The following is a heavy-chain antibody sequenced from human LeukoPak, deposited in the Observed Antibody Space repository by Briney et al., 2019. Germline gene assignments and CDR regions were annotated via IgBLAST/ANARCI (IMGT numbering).Heavy chain of an antibody. CDR3: VKGKWEDNHYYYGLDV. CDR1: GFTFNKYG. CDR2: ISYDSFNE. Sequence: GGSLRLSCLASGFTFNKYGMHWVRQTPGKGLEWLADISYDSFNEDYRDSVKGRLTISRDNSKNTVDLQMDSLRPEDTAVYFCVKGKWEDNHYYYGLDVWGQGTTVSVAS. D-gene: IGHD1-26*01. J-gene: IGHJ6*02. V-gene: IGHV3-30*18.